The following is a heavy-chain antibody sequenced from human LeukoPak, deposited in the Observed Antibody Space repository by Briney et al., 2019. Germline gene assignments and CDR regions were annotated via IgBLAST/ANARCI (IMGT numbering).Heavy chain of an antibody. CDR1: EFTFSDFW. V-gene: IGHV3-7*01. Sequence: GGSLRLSCVASEFTFSDFWMSWVRQAPGKGLEWVANIKQDGTEKYYVDSVKGRFTVSRDNAKNSLDLQMNSVRAEDTAVYYCVRAIDYGYPGGYSGQGTLVTVSS. J-gene: IGHJ4*02. CDR2: IKQDGTEK. CDR3: VRAIDYGYPGGY. D-gene: IGHD4-17*01.